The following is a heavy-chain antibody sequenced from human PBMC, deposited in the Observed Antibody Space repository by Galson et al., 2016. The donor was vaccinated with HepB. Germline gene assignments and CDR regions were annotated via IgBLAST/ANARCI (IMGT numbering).Heavy chain of an antibody. CDR3: ARNPIDYDLERFDF. CDR1: GGTVTSGSDY. J-gene: IGHJ4*02. D-gene: IGHD4-17*01. V-gene: IGHV4-61*01. CDR2: IHSSGST. Sequence: SETLSLTCTVAGGTVTSGSDYWTWIRQPPGKGLEWIGYIHSSGSTNYNPSLKSRVTISVDTSKNQFSLRLSSVTAADTALYYCARNPIDYDLERFDFWGQGTLVTVSS.